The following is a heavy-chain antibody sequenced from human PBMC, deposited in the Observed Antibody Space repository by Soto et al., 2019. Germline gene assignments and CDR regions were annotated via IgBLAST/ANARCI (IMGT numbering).Heavy chain of an antibody. Sequence: QVQLVQSGAEVKEPGTSMKVSCKASGGAFTTSSFVWVRQGPGQGLEWMGGIIPIFSKTNVAQKFQARVTFTADESTRTAYMELTSLTSEDTAIYYCARDVVRATGGDSWGQGPLVTVSS. CDR3: ARDVVRATGGDS. CDR1: GGAFTTSS. CDR2: IIPIFSKT. D-gene: IGHD7-27*01. V-gene: IGHV1-69*01. J-gene: IGHJ4*02.